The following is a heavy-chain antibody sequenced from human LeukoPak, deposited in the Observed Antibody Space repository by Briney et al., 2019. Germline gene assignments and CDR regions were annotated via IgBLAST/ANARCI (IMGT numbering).Heavy chain of an antibody. CDR2: IYYSGST. V-gene: IGHV4-59*08. CDR1: GGSISSYY. CDR3: ARRRAVPGFYYFDY. Sequence: ETLSLTCTVSGGSISSYYWTWLRQPPGKGLEWIGYIYYSGSTNYNPSLKSRVTISVDTSKNQFSLKLSSLTAADTAGYYCARRRAVPGFYYFDYWGQGTLVIVSS. D-gene: IGHD6-19*01. J-gene: IGHJ4*02.